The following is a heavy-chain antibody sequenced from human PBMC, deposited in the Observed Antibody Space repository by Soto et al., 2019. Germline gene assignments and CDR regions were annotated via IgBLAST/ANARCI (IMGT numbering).Heavy chain of an antibody. V-gene: IGHV4-30-4*01. CDR3: ARARVLRYFDWLPPGAFDI. CDR2: IYYSGST. Sequence: SETLSLTCTVSGGSISSGDYYWSWIRQPPGKGLEWIGYIYYSGSTYYNPSLKSRVTISVDTSKNQFSLKLSSVTAADTAVYYCARARVLRYFDWLPPGAFDIWGQGTMVTVSS. J-gene: IGHJ3*02. D-gene: IGHD3-9*01. CDR1: GGSISSGDYY.